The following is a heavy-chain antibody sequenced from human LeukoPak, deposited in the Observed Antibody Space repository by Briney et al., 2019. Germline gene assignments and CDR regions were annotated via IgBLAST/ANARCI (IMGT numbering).Heavy chain of an antibody. CDR3: ARDAQPAAISGYFDY. Sequence: GGSLRLSCAASGFTFSSYGMHWVRQAPGKGLEWVAFIRYDGSNKYYADSVKGRFTISRDNSKNTLYLQMNSLRAEDTAVYYCARDAQPAAISGYFDYWGQGTLVTVSS. CDR1: GFTFSSYG. V-gene: IGHV3-30*02. J-gene: IGHJ4*02. D-gene: IGHD2-2*02. CDR2: IRYDGSNK.